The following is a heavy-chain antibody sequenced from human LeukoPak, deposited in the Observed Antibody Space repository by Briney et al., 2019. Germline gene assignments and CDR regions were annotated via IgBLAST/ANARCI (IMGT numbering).Heavy chain of an antibody. Sequence: SETLSLTCTVSGASITTYYWSWIRQPPGKGLEWIGYIYFSGTTNYNPSLKSRVTISLDASNKQFSLRLNSVTAADTAVYYCARTRIRGVIINGFDIWGQGTMVTVSS. V-gene: IGHV4-59*12. J-gene: IGHJ3*02. CDR1: GASITTYY. CDR2: IYFSGTT. D-gene: IGHD3-10*01. CDR3: ARTRIRGVIINGFDI.